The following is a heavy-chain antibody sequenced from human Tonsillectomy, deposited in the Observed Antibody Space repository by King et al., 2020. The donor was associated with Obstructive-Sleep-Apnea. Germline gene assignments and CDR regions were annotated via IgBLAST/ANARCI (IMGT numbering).Heavy chain of an antibody. D-gene: IGHD2-21*02. CDR3: ARSTPYCGGDCYPDY. J-gene: IGHJ4*02. CDR1: GYTFTSYG. V-gene: IGHV1-18*04. CDR2: ISAYNANT. Sequence: LVESGAEVKKPGASVKVSCKASGYTFTSYGISWVRQAPGQGLEWMGWISAYNANTNYAQKLQGRVTMTTDTSTSTAYMELRSLRSDDTAVYYCARSTPYCGGDCYPDYWGQGTLVTVSS.